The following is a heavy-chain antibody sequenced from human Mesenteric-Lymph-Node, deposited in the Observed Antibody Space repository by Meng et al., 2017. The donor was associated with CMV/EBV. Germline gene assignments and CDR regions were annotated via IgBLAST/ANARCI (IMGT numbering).Heavy chain of an antibody. CDR2: ISWNSGSI. CDR1: GFTFDDYA. D-gene: IGHD6-19*01. J-gene: IGHJ4*02. CDR3: ARGGKVAGTY. Sequence: SLKISCAASGFTFDDYAMHWVRQAPGKGLEWVSGISWNSGSIGYADSVKGRFTISRDNAKNSLYLQMNSLRAEDTAVYYCARGGKVAGTYWGQGTLVTVSS. V-gene: IGHV3-9*01.